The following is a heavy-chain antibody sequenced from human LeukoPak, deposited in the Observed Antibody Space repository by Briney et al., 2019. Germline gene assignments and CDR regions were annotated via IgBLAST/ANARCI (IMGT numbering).Heavy chain of an antibody. V-gene: IGHV3-23*01. CDR2: ISGGSNNI. Sequence: RSGGSLRLSCAASGFTFSSYAMNWVRQAPGKGLEWVSSISGGSNNINYAGSVKGRFTTSRDNSQNTLYLQMNGLRADDTAVYYCAKDQGTAIFGMIIPDWYFDLWGRGTPVTVSS. J-gene: IGHJ2*01. CDR1: GFTFSSYA. D-gene: IGHD3-3*01. CDR3: AKDQGTAIFGMIIPDWYFDL.